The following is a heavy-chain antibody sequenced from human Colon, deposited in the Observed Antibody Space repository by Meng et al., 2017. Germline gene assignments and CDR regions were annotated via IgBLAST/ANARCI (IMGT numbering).Heavy chain of an antibody. J-gene: IGHJ4*02. V-gene: IGHV1-18*01. CDR3: VRDQSRTSSWYPDY. CDR2: ISAYSGNT. CDR1: GYTFTNYG. D-gene: IGHD6-13*01. Sequence: QVQLVQSGAEVKKPGASVKVSCKASGYTFTNYGVSWVRQAPGQGLEWMGWISAYSGNTNYVQKLQDRVTMTTDTSTSTAYMELRSLRSDDTAVYYCVRDQSRTSSWYPDYWGQGTLVTVSS.